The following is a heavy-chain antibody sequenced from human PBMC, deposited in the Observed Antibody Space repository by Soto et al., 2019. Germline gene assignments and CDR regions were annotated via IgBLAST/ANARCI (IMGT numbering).Heavy chain of an antibody. CDR1: GGSISSYY. CDR3: ARGDYYYYMDV. D-gene: IGHD3-16*01. Sequence: SETLSLTCTVSGGSISSYYWSWIRQPPGKGLEWIGYIHYSGSTNYNPSLKSRVTISVDTSKNQLSLKLSSVTAADTAVYYCARGDYYYYMDVWGKGTTVTVSS. CDR2: IHYSGST. V-gene: IGHV4-59*01. J-gene: IGHJ6*03.